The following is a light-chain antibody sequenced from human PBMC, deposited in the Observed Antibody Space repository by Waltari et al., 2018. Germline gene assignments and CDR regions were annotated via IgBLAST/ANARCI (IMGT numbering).Light chain of an antibody. CDR1: QSVRRT. CDR2: GAS. CDR3: QHYVRLPAT. Sequence: EIVLTQSPGILSLSPGERATLSCRASQSVRRTLAWYQHKPGQAPRLLIYGASTRATGIPDRFSGGGSGTDFSLTISRLEPEDFAVYYCQHYVRLPATFGQGTKVEIK. V-gene: IGKV3-20*01. J-gene: IGKJ1*01.